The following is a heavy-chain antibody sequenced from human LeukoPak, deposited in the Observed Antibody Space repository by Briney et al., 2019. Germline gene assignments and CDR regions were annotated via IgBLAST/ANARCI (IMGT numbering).Heavy chain of an antibody. Sequence: AGGSLRLSCAASGGTFSSYGRNWVRQAPGKGLEWVSGISGSDGSTYSADSVKGGFTISRDNSKTTLYLQMNNLRAEDTAVYYCAKEGGYFDWPFTFDYWGQGTLVTVSS. CDR3: AKEGGYFDWPFTFDY. CDR1: GGTFSSYG. CDR2: ISGSDGST. D-gene: IGHD3-9*01. J-gene: IGHJ4*02. V-gene: IGHV3-23*01.